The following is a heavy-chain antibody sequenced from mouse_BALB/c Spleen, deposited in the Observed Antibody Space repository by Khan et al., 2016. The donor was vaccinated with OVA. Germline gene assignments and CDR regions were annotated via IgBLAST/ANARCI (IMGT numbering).Heavy chain of an antibody. Sequence: EVELVESGGDLVKPGGSLKLSCAASGFTFSTYAMSWVRQTPDKRLEWVATINTGGDYIYYPDSVKGRFTISRDNAKNTLYLQMGSLRSEATAMDYGARHNYGHFAYWGQGTLVTVAA. D-gene: IGHD1-1*01. CDR2: INTGGDYI. CDR3: ARHNYGHFAY. J-gene: IGHJ3*01. CDR1: GFTFSTYA. V-gene: IGHV5-6*01.